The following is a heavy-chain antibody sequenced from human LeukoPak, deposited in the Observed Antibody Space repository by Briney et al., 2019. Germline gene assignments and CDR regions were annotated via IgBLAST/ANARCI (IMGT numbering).Heavy chain of an antibody. CDR1: GFTFSDYA. J-gene: IGHJ6*02. CDR2: ISYDGSNK. Sequence: PGGSLRLSCVGSGFTFSDYAIHWVRQAPGKGLEWVAVISYDGSNKYYADSVKGRFTISRDNSKNTLYLQMRAEDTAVYYCAKANNYGSGPRIYYYGMDVWGQGTTVTVSS. CDR3: AKANNYGSGPRIYYYGMDV. V-gene: IGHV3-30*18. D-gene: IGHD3-10*01.